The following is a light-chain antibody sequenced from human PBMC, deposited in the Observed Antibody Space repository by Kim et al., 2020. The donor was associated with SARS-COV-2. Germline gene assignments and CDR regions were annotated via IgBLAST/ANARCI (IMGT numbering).Light chain of an antibody. CDR3: CSYAGSYTV. J-gene: IGLJ2*01. V-gene: IGLV2-11*03. Sequence: GKTVTIACNGTSNDVGGYNYVSWYQQHPGKAPKLMIYEVSNRPSGVPDRFAGSKSGNTASLTISGLQPEDEADYYCCSYAGSYTVFGGGTQLTVL. CDR1: SNDVGGYNY. CDR2: EVS.